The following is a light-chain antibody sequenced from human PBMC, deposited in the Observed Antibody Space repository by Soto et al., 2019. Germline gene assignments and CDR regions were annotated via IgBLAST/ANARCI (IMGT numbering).Light chain of an antibody. CDR1: QGISNY. CDR3: QCGNSYCGG. CDR2: AAS. Sequence: IARRPCGMPAYVGDRVTITCRASQGISNYLAWFQQKPGKVPKRLIYAASSFQSGVPSRFSGSGYGTDFTLTITTVQADQLARYSYQCGNSYCGGFGRGTKVDIK. V-gene: IGKV1-17*03. J-gene: IGKJ1*01.